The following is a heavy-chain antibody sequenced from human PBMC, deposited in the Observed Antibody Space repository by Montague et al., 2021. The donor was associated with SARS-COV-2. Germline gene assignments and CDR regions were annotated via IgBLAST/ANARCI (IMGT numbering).Heavy chain of an antibody. CDR2: IYISGST. Sequence: SETLSLTCTFSGGSSSNYYWSWIRQPAGKGLEWIGHIYISGSTNYNPSLKSRVTMSVDTSKNQFSLKLSSVTAADTAVYYCARHRCSSTSYYDYGMDVWGQGTTVTVSS. CDR1: GGSSSNYY. D-gene: IGHD2-2*01. CDR3: ARHRCSSTSYYDYGMDV. V-gene: IGHV4-4*07. J-gene: IGHJ6*02.